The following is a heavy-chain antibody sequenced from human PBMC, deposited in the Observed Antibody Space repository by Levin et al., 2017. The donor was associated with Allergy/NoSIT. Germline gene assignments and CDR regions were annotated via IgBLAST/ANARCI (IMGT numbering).Heavy chain of an antibody. CDR2: IINSGVGT. CDR1: GFTFNNYA. V-gene: IGHV3-23*01. CDR3: AKDAIRGSDQPYYFDY. J-gene: IGHJ4*02. D-gene: IGHD6-19*01. Sequence: GSLKISCAASGFTFNNYAMSWVRQAPGKGLEWVSAIINSGVGTYYADSVKGRFTISRDNSKNTMYLQMNSLRAEDTAVYFCAKDAIRGSDQPYYFDYWGQGTLVTASS.